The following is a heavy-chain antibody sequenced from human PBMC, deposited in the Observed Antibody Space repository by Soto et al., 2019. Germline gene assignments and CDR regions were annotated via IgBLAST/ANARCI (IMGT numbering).Heavy chain of an antibody. CDR2: IIPIFGTA. CDR1: GGTFSSYA. J-gene: IGHJ4*02. V-gene: IGHV1-69*13. CDR3: ASSAYYYDSSGHYYFDY. D-gene: IGHD3-22*01. Sequence: ASVKVSCKASGGTFSSYAISWVRQAPGQGLEWMGGIIPIFGTANYAQKLQGRVTITADESTSTAYMELSSLRSEDTAVYYCASSAYYYDSSGHYYFDYWGQGTLVTVTS.